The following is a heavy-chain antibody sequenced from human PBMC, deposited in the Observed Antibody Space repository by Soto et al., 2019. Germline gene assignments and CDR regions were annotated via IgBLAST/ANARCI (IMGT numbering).Heavy chain of an antibody. CDR1: GFTFSSYS. Sequence: EVQLVESGGGLVKPGGSLRLSCAASGFTFSSYSMNWVRQAPGKGLEWVSSISSSSSYIYYADSVKGRFTISRDNAMNSLYLQMNSLRAEDTAVYDCARVRSGGSSDYWGQGTLVTVSS. CDR3: ARVRSGGSSDY. CDR2: ISSSSSYI. V-gene: IGHV3-21*01. D-gene: IGHD2-15*01. J-gene: IGHJ4*02.